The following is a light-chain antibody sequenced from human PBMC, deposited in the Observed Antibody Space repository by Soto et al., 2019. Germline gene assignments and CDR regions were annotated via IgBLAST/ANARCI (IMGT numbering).Light chain of an antibody. V-gene: IGKV3-15*01. CDR1: HSINRN. Sequence: EIVMTQSPGFLSVSPGERVTLACRASHSINRNLAWYQQKPGQGPRLLIYSASTRAAGIPPRFSGRGSGTEFTLTISSLQSEDFAVYYCQQYYNWPLLFGGGNKVGSK. CDR3: QQYYNWPLL. CDR2: SAS. J-gene: IGKJ4*02.